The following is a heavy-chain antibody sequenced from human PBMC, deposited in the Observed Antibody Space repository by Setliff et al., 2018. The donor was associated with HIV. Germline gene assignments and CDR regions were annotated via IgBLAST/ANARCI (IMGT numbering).Heavy chain of an antibody. V-gene: IGHV3-9*01. CDR3: ARDKDMTVAFDL. D-gene: IGHD3-22*01. CDR1: GFSFKDCA. Sequence: GGSLRLSCVASGFSFKDCAMHWVRLAPGKGLEWVSGIRWDIGTKQYAASVRGRFTISRDNAKNSLSLLMNSLRAEDTAVYFCARDKDMTVAFDLWGQGTPVTISS. CDR2: IRWDIGTK. J-gene: IGHJ4*02.